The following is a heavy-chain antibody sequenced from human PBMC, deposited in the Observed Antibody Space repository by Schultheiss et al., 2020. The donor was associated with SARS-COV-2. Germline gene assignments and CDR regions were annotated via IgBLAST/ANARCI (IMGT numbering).Heavy chain of an antibody. V-gene: IGHV3-30*03. D-gene: IGHD1-20*01. J-gene: IGHJ4*02. Sequence: GESLKISCAASGFTFSSYGMHWVRQAPGKGLEWVVVISYDGSNKYYADSVKGRFTISRDNAKHTLYLQMNNLRAEDTAVYYCALLIGTNPYYFDYWGQGTLVTVSS. CDR1: GFTFSSYG. CDR2: ISYDGSNK. CDR3: ALLIGTNPYYFDY.